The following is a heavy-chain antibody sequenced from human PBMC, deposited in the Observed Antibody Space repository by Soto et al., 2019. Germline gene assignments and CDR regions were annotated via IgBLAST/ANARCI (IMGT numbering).Heavy chain of an antibody. Sequence: GGSLRLSCAASAFTFSSYWMNWVRQAPGKGPLWVSRINSDGSITGYADSVKGRFTISRDNAKNTLYLQMNSLSAEDTAVYYCARRDQIAYYYGMDVWGQGTTVTV. V-gene: IGHV3-74*01. CDR2: INSDGSIT. D-gene: IGHD2-21*01. CDR1: AFTFSSYW. CDR3: ARRDQIAYYYGMDV. J-gene: IGHJ6*02.